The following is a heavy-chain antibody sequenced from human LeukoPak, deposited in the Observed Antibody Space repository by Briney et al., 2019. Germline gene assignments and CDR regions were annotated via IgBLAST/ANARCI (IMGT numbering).Heavy chain of an antibody. CDR2: IWYDGSNK. J-gene: IGHJ4*02. Sequence: PGGSLRLSCAASGFTFSSYGMHWVRQAPGKGLEWVAVIWYDGSNKYYADSVKGRFTISRDNSKNTLYLQMNSLRAEDTAVYYCARSDGDSCQSCFDYWGQGTLVTVSS. V-gene: IGHV3-33*08. D-gene: IGHD4-17*01. CDR1: GFTFSSYG. CDR3: ARSDGDSCQSCFDY.